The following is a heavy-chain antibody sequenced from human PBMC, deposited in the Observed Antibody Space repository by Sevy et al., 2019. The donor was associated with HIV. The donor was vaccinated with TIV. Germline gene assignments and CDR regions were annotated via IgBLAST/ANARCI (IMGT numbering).Heavy chain of an antibody. J-gene: IGHJ5*02. CDR1: GGSISSGGYS. CDR3: ARSPRMYYYDSSGYSNWFDP. V-gene: IGHV4-30-2*01. D-gene: IGHD3-22*01. CDR2: IYHSGST. Sequence: SETLSLTCAVSGGSISSGGYSWSWIRQPPGKGLEWIGYIYHSGSTYYNPSLKSRVTISVDRSKNQFSLKLSSVTAADTAGYYCARSPRMYYYDSSGYSNWFDPWGQGTLVTVSS.